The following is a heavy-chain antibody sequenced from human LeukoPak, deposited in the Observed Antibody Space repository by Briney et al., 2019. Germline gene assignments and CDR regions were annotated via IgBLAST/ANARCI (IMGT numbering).Heavy chain of an antibody. J-gene: IGHJ4*02. CDR2: IRSKANSYAT. D-gene: IGHD2-21*02. CDR1: GFTFSSYA. V-gene: IGHV3-73*01. CDR3: TSCGGDCYSGFDY. Sequence: GGSLRLSCAASGFTFSSYAMSWVRQAPGKGLEWVGRIRSKANSYATAYAASVKGRFTISRDDSKNTAYLQMNSLKTEDTAVYYCTSCGGDCYSGFDYWGQGTLVTVSS.